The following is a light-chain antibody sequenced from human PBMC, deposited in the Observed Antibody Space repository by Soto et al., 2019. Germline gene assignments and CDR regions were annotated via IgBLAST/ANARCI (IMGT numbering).Light chain of an antibody. V-gene: IGKV3-15*01. J-gene: IGKJ1*01. Sequence: EILMTQSPATLSGSPGERATLSCGASHSVSSTLAWYQQKHGKAPRLLIYGASTRATGIPARFSGSGYGTELTISISSMKYEDSAVYYCQQYYNWTQTFGHGTKVDIK. CDR2: GAS. CDR3: QQYYNWTQT. CDR1: HSVSST.